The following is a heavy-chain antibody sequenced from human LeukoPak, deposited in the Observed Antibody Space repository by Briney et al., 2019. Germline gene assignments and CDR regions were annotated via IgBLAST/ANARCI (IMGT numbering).Heavy chain of an antibody. Sequence: GGCLRPSCAASGFSFSSYGMHWVSQAPGKGMEWVAVIWSGGSNSFYADSVTGRFTLSRDNSKNTLYLQMNSLRAEDTAFYYCARELPPLVKYSFDYWGQGTLVTVSS. CDR1: GFSFSSYG. J-gene: IGHJ4*02. CDR2: IWSGGSNS. CDR3: ARELPPLVKYSFDY. V-gene: IGHV3-33*08. D-gene: IGHD1-26*01.